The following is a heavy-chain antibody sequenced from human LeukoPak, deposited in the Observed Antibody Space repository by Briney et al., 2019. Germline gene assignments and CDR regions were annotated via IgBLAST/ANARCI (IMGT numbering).Heavy chain of an antibody. CDR2: INPNSGGT. Sequence: ASVKVSCKASGYTFTGYYMHWVRQAPGQGLEWMGWINPNSGGTNYAQKFQGRVTMTRDTSISTAYMELSRLRSDDTAVYYCAREPIAAPHNDHWGQGTLVTVSS. CDR3: AREPIAAPHNDH. D-gene: IGHD6-13*01. J-gene: IGHJ4*02. V-gene: IGHV1-2*02. CDR1: GYTFTGYY.